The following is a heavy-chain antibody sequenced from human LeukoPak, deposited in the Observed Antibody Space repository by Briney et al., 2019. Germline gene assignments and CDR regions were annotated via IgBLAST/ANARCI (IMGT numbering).Heavy chain of an antibody. D-gene: IGHD3-3*01. CDR2: IYYSGST. CDR1: GGSISSYY. V-gene: IGHV4-59*08. Sequence: SETLSLTCTVSGGSISSYYWSWIRQPPGKGLEWIGYIYYSGSTNYNPSLKSRVTISVATSKNQFSLKLSSVTAEDTAVYYCARRAAYDFWSDIWGQGTMVTVSS. J-gene: IGHJ3*02. CDR3: ARRAAYDFWSDI.